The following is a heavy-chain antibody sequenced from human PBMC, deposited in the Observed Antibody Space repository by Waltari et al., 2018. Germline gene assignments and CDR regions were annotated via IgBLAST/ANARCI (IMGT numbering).Heavy chain of an antibody. CDR1: GFSVGNNY. CDR3: ARDSGAGGPFFL. CDR2: IFAYGTT. Sequence: ELELVQSGGGDVQPGGSLRLSCVTSGFSVGNNYMTWVRQAPGKGPEYVSGIFAYGTTCYARSVKGRFTISRDSSKNTVLLQMHSLGVDDTAVYYCARDSGAGGPFFLWGQGDLVTVSS. D-gene: IGHD1-26*01. J-gene: IGHJ4*02. V-gene: IGHV3-53*01.